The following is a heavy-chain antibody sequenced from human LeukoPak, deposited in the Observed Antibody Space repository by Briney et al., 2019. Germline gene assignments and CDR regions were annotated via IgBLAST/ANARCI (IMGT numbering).Heavy chain of an antibody. D-gene: IGHD3-16*01. V-gene: IGHV4-34*01. J-gene: IGHJ5*02. CDR2: INRYGSA. CDR1: GGSFNTFY. Sequence: SETLSLTCVVYGGSFNTFYWSWIRQPPGKGLEWIGQINRYGSANYNPSLKSRVAISLDPSKNQFSLKVTTVTAADMAVCYCARDSPYSPHDSWGQGTLVTVSS. CDR3: ARDSPYSPHDS.